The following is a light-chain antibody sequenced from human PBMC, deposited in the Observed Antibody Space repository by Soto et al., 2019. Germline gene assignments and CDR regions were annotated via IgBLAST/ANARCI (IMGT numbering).Light chain of an antibody. J-gene: IGLJ1*01. CDR2: EVS. V-gene: IGLV2-8*01. Sequence: QSVLTQPPSASGSPGQSVTISCTGTSSDVGGYNYVSWYQQRPGKAPKLMIYEVSKRPSGVPDRFSGSKSGNTASLTVSGLQAEDEADYYCSSYAGSDKDVFGTGTKVTVL. CDR1: SSDVGGYNY. CDR3: SSYAGSDKDV.